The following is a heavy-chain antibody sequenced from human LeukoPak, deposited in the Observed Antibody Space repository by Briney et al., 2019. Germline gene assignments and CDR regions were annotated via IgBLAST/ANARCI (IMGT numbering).Heavy chain of an antibody. D-gene: IGHD2-2*02. Sequence: GESLKISCKGSGYSFASYWVGWVRQMPGKGLEWMGIVFPGDSDTRYSPSFQGQVTISADKSISTAYLQWSSLKASDTAMYYCARLDCQLLYGYFQHWGQGTLVTVSS. CDR1: GYSFASYW. V-gene: IGHV5-51*01. J-gene: IGHJ1*01. CDR2: VFPGDSDT. CDR3: ARLDCQLLYGYFQH.